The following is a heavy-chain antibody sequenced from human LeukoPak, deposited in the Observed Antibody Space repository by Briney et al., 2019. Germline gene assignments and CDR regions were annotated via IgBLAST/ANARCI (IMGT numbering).Heavy chain of an antibody. V-gene: IGHV3-7*01. J-gene: IGHJ4*02. D-gene: IGHD2-8*01. CDR1: GFTFNNYW. CDR2: MRQDGGEI. Sequence: GGSLRLSCVVSGFTFNNYWMSWVRQAPGKGLEWVATMRQDGGEIYYVDSVRGRFTISRDNAKNSLYLQTNSLRAEDTAMYYCARIMDLLGVHFDFWGQGTLVTVSS. CDR3: ARIMDLLGVHFDF.